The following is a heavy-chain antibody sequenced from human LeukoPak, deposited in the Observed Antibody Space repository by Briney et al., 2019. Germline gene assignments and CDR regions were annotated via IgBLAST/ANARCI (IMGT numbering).Heavy chain of an antibody. D-gene: IGHD3-10*01. CDR1: GYSFTSYW. CDR2: IYPGDSDT. J-gene: IGHJ4*02. Sequence: GESLKISCKRSGYSFTSYWIGWMRQMPGKGLEWMGIIYPGDSDTRYSPSFQGQVTISADKSISTAYLQWSSLKASDTAMYYCARHSGSGSYYLDCWGQGTLVTVSS. V-gene: IGHV5-51*01. CDR3: ARHSGSGSYYLDC.